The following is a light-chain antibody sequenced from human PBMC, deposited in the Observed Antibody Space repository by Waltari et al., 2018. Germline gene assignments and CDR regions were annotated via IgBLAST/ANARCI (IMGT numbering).Light chain of an antibody. J-gene: IGKJ1*01. V-gene: IGKV3-15*01. CDR3: QQYNDRPRT. CDR1: QSVSYN. CDR2: AAS. Sequence: EIVMTQSPDTLSVSPGERVTLSCRSSQSVSYNLAWYQQKPGQAPRLLIYAASTRATGIPARFSGSGSGSAFSLIISSLQSEDFAVYYCQQYNDRPRTFGQGTKVEIK.